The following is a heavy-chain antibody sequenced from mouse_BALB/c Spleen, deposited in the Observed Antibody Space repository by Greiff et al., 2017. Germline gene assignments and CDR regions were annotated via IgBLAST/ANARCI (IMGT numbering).Heavy chain of an antibody. V-gene: IGHV5-12-2*01. CDR2: ISNGGGST. CDR3: ARQSYFDY. CDR1: GFTFSSYT. J-gene: IGHJ2*01. Sequence: EVKLVESGGGLVKPGGSLKLSCAASGFTFSSYTMSWVRQTPEKRLEWVAYISNGGGSTYYPDTVTGRFTISRDNAKNTLYLQMSSLKSEDTAMYYCARQSYFDYWGQGTTLTVSS.